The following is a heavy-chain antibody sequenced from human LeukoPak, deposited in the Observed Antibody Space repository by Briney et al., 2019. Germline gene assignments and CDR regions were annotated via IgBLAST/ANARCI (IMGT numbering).Heavy chain of an antibody. CDR3: AKGRDNNGYHYFGS. J-gene: IGHJ4*02. Sequence: GGSLRLSCAASGFTFSSYSMNWVRQAPGKGLEWVSDISGSGGSTYYADSVKGRFTISRDNSKNTLYMQMNSLRVEDTAVYFCAKGRDNNGYHYFGSWGQGTLVTVSS. V-gene: IGHV3-23*01. CDR1: GFTFSSYS. D-gene: IGHD3-22*01. CDR2: ISGSGGST.